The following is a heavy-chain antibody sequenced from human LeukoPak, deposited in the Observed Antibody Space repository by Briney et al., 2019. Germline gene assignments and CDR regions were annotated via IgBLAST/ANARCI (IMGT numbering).Heavy chain of an antibody. CDR2: IGTVTDT. D-gene: IGHD3-16*01. CDR1: GFNFKNYD. Sequence: GGSLRLSCAASGFNFKNYDFHWVRQAAGKRLEWVSGIGTVTDTFYLDSVECRFTISRENAKNSFYLQMNGLRAGDTAVYYCARGWGGHGRSWGALDFWGQGILVTVSS. V-gene: IGHV3-13*01. J-gene: IGHJ4*02. CDR3: ARGWGGHGRSWGALDF.